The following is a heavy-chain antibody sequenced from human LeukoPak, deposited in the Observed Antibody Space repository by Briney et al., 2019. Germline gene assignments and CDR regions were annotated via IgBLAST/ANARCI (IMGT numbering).Heavy chain of an antibody. J-gene: IGHJ6*02. CDR1: GFTFSDYW. Sequence: GGSLRLSCIASGFTFSDYWMNWVRQAPGKGLEWVAFISYDGSNKYYADSVKGRFTISRDNSKNTLYLQMNSLRAEDTAVYYCASQGGLLWFGELSGGMDVWGQGTTVTVSS. CDR3: ASQGGLLWFGELSGGMDV. CDR2: ISYDGSNK. V-gene: IGHV3-30-3*01. D-gene: IGHD3-10*01.